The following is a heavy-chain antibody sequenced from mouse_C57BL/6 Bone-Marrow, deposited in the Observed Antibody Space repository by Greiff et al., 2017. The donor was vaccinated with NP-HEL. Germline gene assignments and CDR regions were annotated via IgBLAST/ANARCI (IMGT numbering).Heavy chain of an antibody. CDR3: ARWDYGSSYVGHWYFDV. CDR2: IDPSDSYT. CDR1: GYTFTSYW. J-gene: IGHJ1*03. D-gene: IGHD1-1*01. Sequence: QVQLQQPGAELVMPGASVKLSCKASGYTFTSYWMHWVKQRPGQGLEWIGEIDPSDSYTNYNQKFKGKSTLTVDKSSSTAYMQLSSLTSEDSAVYYCARWDYGSSYVGHWYFDVWGTGTTVTVSS. V-gene: IGHV1-69*01.